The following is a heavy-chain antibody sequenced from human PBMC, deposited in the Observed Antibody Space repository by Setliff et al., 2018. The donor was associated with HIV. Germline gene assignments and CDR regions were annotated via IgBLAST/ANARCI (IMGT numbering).Heavy chain of an antibody. Sequence: AETLSLTCSVSGVSISNYYWSWIRQPPGKGLEWIGFIYSSGSTNYNPSLKSRVTISVDTPKNQLSLKLNSVTAAETAVYYCARNVGGLRSAVNWFDPWGQGTLVTVSS. D-gene: IGHD4-17*01. CDR3: ARNVGGLRSAVNWFDP. V-gene: IGHV4-59*08. CDR1: GVSISNYY. CDR2: IYSSGST. J-gene: IGHJ5*02.